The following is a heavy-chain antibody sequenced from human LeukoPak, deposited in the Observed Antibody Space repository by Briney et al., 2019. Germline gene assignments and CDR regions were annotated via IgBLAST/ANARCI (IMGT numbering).Heavy chain of an antibody. CDR1: GYTLTELS. CDR3: ATASLMVRGVIMFFDY. J-gene: IGHJ4*02. D-gene: IGHD3-10*01. Sequence: GASVKGSCKVSGYTLTELSMHWVRQAPGKGLEWRGGFDPEDGETIYAQKFQGRVTMTEDTSTDTAYMELSSLRSEDTAVYYCATASLMVRGVIMFFDYWGQGTLVTVSS. CDR2: FDPEDGET. V-gene: IGHV1-24*01.